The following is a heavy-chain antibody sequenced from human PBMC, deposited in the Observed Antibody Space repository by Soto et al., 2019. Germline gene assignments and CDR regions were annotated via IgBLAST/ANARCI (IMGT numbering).Heavy chain of an antibody. J-gene: IGHJ3*02. CDR2: IYHSGST. CDR3: ARGEGYDYVWGSYRYVNAFDI. CDR1: GGSISSSNW. D-gene: IGHD3-16*02. V-gene: IGHV4-4*02. Sequence: SETLSLTCAVSGGSISSSNWWSWVRQPPGKGLEWIGEIYHSGSTNYNPSLKSRVTISVDKSKNQFSLKLSSVTAADTAVYYCARGEGYDYVWGSYRYVNAFDIWGKGTMVTVSS.